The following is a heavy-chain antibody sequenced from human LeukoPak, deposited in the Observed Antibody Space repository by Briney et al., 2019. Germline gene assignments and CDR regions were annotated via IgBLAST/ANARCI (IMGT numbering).Heavy chain of an antibody. CDR1: GFTFDDHG. Sequence: GGSLRVSCAASGFTFDDHGMSWVRQSPGKRREWVSGINWNGGSTGYADSVKGRFTISRDNSKNTLYLHMNSLRAEDTAVYYCASMYFSQYLHHWGQGSLVTVSS. CDR3: ASMYFSQYLHH. CDR2: INWNGGST. J-gene: IGHJ1*01. V-gene: IGHV3-20*04. D-gene: IGHD2-8*01.